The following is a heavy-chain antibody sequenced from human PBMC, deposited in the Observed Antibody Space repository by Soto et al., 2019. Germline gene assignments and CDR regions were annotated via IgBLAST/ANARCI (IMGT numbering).Heavy chain of an antibody. Sequence: QVQLQESGPGLVKPSETLSLTCTVSGGSISSYYWSWIRQPPGKGLEWIGYIYYSGSTNYNPSLKSRVTISVDTSKNQFSLKLSSVTAADTAVYYCARGRGGCFINQLRNAFDIWGQGTMVTVSS. CDR1: GGSISSYY. V-gene: IGHV4-59*01. D-gene: IGHD2-2*01. J-gene: IGHJ3*02. CDR3: ARGRGGCFINQLRNAFDI. CDR2: IYYSGST.